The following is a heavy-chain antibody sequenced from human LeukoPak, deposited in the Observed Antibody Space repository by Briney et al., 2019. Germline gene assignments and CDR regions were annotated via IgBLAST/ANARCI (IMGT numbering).Heavy chain of an antibody. J-gene: IGHJ2*01. D-gene: IGHD5-18*01. V-gene: IGHV3-21*01. Sequence: GGSLRLSCAASGFTFSSYSMNWVRQAPGKGLEWVSSISSSSSYIYYAGSVKGRFTISRDNAKNSLYLQMNSLRAEDTAVYYCARDSGAAMALWGRGTLVTVSS. CDR3: ARDSGAAMAL. CDR2: ISSSSSYI. CDR1: GFTFSSYS.